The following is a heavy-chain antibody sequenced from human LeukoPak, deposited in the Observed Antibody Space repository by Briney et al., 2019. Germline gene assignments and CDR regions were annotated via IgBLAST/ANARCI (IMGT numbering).Heavy chain of an antibody. V-gene: IGHV4-39*01. D-gene: IGHD2-2*01. Sequence: PSETLSLTCTVSGGSISSSSYYWGWIRQPPGKGLEWIGSIYYSGSTYYNPSLKSRVTISVDTSKNQFSLKLSSVTAADTAVYYCARPRDCSSTSCYPCYDFWSGRGAFDIWGQGTMVTVSS. J-gene: IGHJ3*02. CDR2: IYYSGST. CDR1: GGSISSSSYY. CDR3: ARPRDCSSTSCYPCYDFWSGRGAFDI.